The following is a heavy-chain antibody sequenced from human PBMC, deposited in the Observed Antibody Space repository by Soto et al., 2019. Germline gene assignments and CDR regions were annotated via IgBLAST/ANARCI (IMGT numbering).Heavy chain of an antibody. D-gene: IGHD2-21*02. CDR3: AKDDSYGAQIH. Sequence: GGSLRLSCAASGFTFSNYAMSWVRQAPGKGLEWVSQISASGGSTYYADSVKGRFTISRDNSENTLYLQMNSLRADDTAIYYCAKDDSYGAQIHWGQGTLVTVSS. CDR1: GFTFSNYA. V-gene: IGHV3-23*01. CDR2: ISASGGST. J-gene: IGHJ4*02.